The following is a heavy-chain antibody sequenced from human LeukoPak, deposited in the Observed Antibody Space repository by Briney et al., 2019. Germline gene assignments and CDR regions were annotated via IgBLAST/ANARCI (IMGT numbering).Heavy chain of an antibody. CDR1: GFTFSSYA. Sequence: GGSLRLSCAASGFTFSSYAMSWVRQAPGKGLEWVSAISGSGGSTYYADSVKGRFTISRDNSKNTLYLQMNSLRAEDTAVYYCAKLDRVAPRVGGFDPWGQGTLVTVPS. CDR2: ISGSGGST. D-gene: IGHD1-1*01. CDR3: AKLDRVAPRVGGFDP. J-gene: IGHJ5*02. V-gene: IGHV3-23*01.